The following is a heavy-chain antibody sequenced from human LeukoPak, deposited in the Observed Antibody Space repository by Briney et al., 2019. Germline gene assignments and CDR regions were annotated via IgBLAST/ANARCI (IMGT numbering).Heavy chain of an antibody. D-gene: IGHD2-2*01. CDR1: GFIFNTNA. V-gene: IGHV3-7*01. Sequence: GGSLRLSCAASGFIFNTNAMTWVRQAPGKGLEWVANIKQDGSATYYADSVKGRFTISRDNAQNSLYLQMNSLRAEDTAVYYCARRVPFDSWGQGTLVTVSS. CDR2: IKQDGSAT. J-gene: IGHJ4*02. CDR3: ARRVPFDS.